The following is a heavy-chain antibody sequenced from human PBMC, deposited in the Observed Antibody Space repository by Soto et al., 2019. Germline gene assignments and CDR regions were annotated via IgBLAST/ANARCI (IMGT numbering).Heavy chain of an antibody. V-gene: IGHV4-59*08. J-gene: IGHJ5*02. CDR1: GASINSYY. CDR3: ARRVAMTHTFAGNWLGP. CDR2: ISYSGGT. D-gene: IGHD2-21*02. Sequence: QVQLQESGPGLVKPSETLSLTCTVSGASINSYYWNWVRQSPGKGLEWIGHISYSGGTIYNPSLRSRVTISMDTSKTQVSLKLHSATAADTAVYFCARRVAMTHTFAGNWLGPWGQGTLVTVSS.